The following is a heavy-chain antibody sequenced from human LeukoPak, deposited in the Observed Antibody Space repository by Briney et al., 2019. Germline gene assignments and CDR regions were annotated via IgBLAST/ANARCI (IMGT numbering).Heavy chain of an antibody. CDR3: ARDPKVGATNFDY. Sequence: SETLSLTCTVSGGSISGYYWSWIRQPAGKGLEWIGRIYTSGSTNYNPSLKSRVTMSVDTSKNQFSLKLSSVTAADTAVYYCARDPKVGATNFDYWGQGTLVTVSS. D-gene: IGHD1-26*01. CDR1: GGSISGYY. CDR2: IYTSGST. V-gene: IGHV4-4*07. J-gene: IGHJ4*02.